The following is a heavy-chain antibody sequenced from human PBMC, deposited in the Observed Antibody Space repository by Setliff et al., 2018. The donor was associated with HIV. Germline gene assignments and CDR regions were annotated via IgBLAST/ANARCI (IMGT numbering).Heavy chain of an antibody. V-gene: IGHV4-4*09. CDR3: ARHSGVASPNWFDP. J-gene: IGHJ5*02. CDR2: IYSSGST. Sequence: LSLTCTVSGGSIRGHYWSWIRQPPGRGLEWIGYIYSSGSTNFNPPLQSRVTISVDTSKNQFSLKLSSVTAADTAVYYCARHSGVASPNWFDPWGQGTLVTVSS. D-gene: IGHD3-10*01. CDR1: GGSIRGHY.